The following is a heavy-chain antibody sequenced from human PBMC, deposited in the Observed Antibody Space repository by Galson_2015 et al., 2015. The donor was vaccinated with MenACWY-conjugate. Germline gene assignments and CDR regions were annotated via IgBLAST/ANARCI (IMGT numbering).Heavy chain of an antibody. Sequence: SLRLSCAASGFTFSSYAMSWVRQAPGKGLEWVSAISGSGGSTYYADSVKGRFTISRDNSKNTLYLQMNSLRAEDTAVYYCARDKPLWNHTLYGMDTWGQGTTVTVSS. J-gene: IGHJ6*02. CDR1: GFTFSSYA. CDR3: ARDKPLWNHTLYGMDT. D-gene: IGHD1-14*01. CDR2: ISGSGGST. V-gene: IGHV3-23*01.